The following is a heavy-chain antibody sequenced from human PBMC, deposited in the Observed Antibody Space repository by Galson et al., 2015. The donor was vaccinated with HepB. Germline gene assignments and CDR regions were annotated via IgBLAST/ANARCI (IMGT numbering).Heavy chain of an antibody. V-gene: IGHV6-1*01. Sequence: CAISGDSVSSKSAIWNRIRQSPSRGLEWLGRTYYRSKWYFHYADSVRGRITINPDTSKNQFSLQLNSVTPEDTAMYYCARLDPGGDSWLLYYFDYWGQGTPVTVSP. CDR2: TYYRSKWYF. CDR3: ARLDPGGDSWLLYYFDY. D-gene: IGHD6-13*01. J-gene: IGHJ4*02. CDR1: GDSVSSKSAI.